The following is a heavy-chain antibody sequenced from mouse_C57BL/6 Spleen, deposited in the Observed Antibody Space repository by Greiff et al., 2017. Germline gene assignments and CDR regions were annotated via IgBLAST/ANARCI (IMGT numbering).Heavy chain of an antibody. Sequence: LVEPGASVKIPCKASGYTFTDYNMDWVKQSHGKSLEWIGDINPNNGGTIYNQKFKGKATLTVDKSSSTAYMELRSLTSEDTAVYYCARSTGNYSPWCAYWGQGTLVTVSA. CDR1: GYTFTDYN. D-gene: IGHD2-1*01. V-gene: IGHV1-18*01. CDR2: INPNNGGT. CDR3: ARSTGNYSPWCAY. J-gene: IGHJ3*01.